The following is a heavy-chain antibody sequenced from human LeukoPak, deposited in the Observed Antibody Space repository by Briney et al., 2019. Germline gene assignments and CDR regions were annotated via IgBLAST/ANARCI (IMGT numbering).Heavy chain of an antibody. J-gene: IGHJ3*02. CDR2: ISGSGGST. CDR1: GFTLSSYA. Sequence: GGSPRLSCAASGFTLSSYAMSWVRQAPGKGLEWVSAISGSGGSTYYADSVKGRFTISRDNSKNTLYLQMNSLRAEDTAVYYCAKNYYDSSGYYPEAFDIWGQGTMVTVSS. D-gene: IGHD3-22*01. V-gene: IGHV3-23*01. CDR3: AKNYYDSSGYYPEAFDI.